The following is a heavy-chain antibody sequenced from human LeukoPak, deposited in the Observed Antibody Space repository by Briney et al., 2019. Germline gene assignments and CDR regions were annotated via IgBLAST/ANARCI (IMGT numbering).Heavy chain of an antibody. CDR2: IYPSDSDT. Sequence: GESLKISCQGSGYNFGTHWIGWVRQTPGKGLEWMGMIYPSDSDTRYSPSFQGQVSISVDTSIDTAYLQWSSVKASDTAMYYCARLLAAPYYINFWGQGTLVTVSS. D-gene: IGHD6-25*01. V-gene: IGHV5-51*01. CDR3: ARLLAAPYYINF. CDR1: GYNFGTHW. J-gene: IGHJ4*02.